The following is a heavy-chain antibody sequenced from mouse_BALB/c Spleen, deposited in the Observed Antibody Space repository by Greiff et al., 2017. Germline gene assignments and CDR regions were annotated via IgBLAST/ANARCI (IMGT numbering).Heavy chain of an antibody. CDR2: ISYSGST. CDR1: GYSITSDYA. D-gene: IGHD2-4*01. V-gene: IGHV3-2*02. CDR3: ARNYEGAY. Sequence: EVQLVESGPGLVKPSQSLSLTCTVTGYSITSDYAWNWIRQFPGNKLEWMGYISYSGSTSYNPSLKSRISITRDTSKNQFFLQLNSVTTEDTATYYCARNYEGAYWGQGTLVTVSA. J-gene: IGHJ3*01.